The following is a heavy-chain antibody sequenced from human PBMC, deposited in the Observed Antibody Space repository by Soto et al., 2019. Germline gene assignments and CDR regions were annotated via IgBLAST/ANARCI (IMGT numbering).Heavy chain of an antibody. J-gene: IGHJ5*02. V-gene: IGHV2-5*01. CDR3: AHRGYGDYPRDNWFDP. Sequence: QITLRESGPTLVKPTQTLTLTCTFSGFSLNTGGAGVGWIRQSPGKALEWLALMYWNEDKRYSPSLRSRLTITKDTSKNQVVLTMTNMDPVDTATYYCAHRGYGDYPRDNWFDPWGQGTLVTVSS. CDR2: MYWNEDK. D-gene: IGHD4-17*01. CDR1: GFSLNTGGAG.